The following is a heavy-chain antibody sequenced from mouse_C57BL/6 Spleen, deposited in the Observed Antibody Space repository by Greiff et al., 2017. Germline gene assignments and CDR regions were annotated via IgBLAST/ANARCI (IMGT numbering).Heavy chain of an antibody. CDR1: GYTFTSYT. Sequence: QVQLQQSGAELARPGASVKMSCKASGYTFTSYTMHWVKQRPGQGLEWIGDINPSSGYTKYNQKFKDKATLTADKSSSTAYMQLSSLTSEDSAVYYCARGGTGTAAFDYWGQGTTLTVSS. V-gene: IGHV1-4*01. J-gene: IGHJ2*01. D-gene: IGHD4-1*01. CDR3: ARGGTGTAAFDY. CDR2: INPSSGYT.